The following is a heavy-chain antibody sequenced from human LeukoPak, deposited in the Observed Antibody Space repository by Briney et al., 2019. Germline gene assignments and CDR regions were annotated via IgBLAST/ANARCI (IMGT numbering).Heavy chain of an antibody. V-gene: IGHV1-69*04. CDR3: ARDDRRNYYYYYGMDV. CDR1: GGTFSSYA. CDR2: IIPILGIA. J-gene: IGHJ6*02. Sequence: GASVKVSCKASGGTFSSYAISWVRQAPGQGLEWMGRIIPILGIANYAQKFQGRVTITADKSTSTAYMELSSLRSEDTAVYYCARDDRRNYYYYYGMDVWGQGTTVTVSS.